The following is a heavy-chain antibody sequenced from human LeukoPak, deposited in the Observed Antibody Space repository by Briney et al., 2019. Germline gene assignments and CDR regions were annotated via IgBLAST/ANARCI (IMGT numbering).Heavy chain of an antibody. V-gene: IGHV3-21*01. Sequence: KPGGSLRLSCAASGFTFSGYYMSWIRQAPGKGLEWVSSISSSSSYIYYADSVKGRFTISRDNAKNSLYLQMNSLRAEDTAVYYCARDRHLYYDYVWGSYRHFDYWGQGTLVTVSS. J-gene: IGHJ4*02. CDR2: ISSSSSYI. D-gene: IGHD3-16*02. CDR1: GFTFSGYY. CDR3: ARDRHLYYDYVWGSYRHFDY.